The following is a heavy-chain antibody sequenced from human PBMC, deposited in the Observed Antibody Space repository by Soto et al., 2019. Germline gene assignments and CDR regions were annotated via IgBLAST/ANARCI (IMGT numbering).Heavy chain of an antibody. J-gene: IGHJ4*02. CDR1: GYTFTTYG. CDR2: ISAYNGNT. Sequence: QVQLVQSGAEVKKPGASVKVSCKASGYTFTTYGISWVRQAPGQGLEWMGWISAYNGNTKYAQKLQGRGTMTTDTSTSTAYMELRRLTADDTAAHYCARDSPPVDYWGPGTLVTVSS. CDR3: ARDSPPVDY. V-gene: IGHV1-18*01.